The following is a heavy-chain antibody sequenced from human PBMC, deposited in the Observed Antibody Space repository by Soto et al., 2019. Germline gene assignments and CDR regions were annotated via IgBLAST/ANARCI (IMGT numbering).Heavy chain of an antibody. V-gene: IGHV1-18*04. D-gene: IGHD1-26*01. J-gene: IGHJ6*02. CDR2: ISAYNGNT. Sequence: VASVKVSCKASGYTFTSYGISWVRQAPGQGLEWMGWISAYNGNTNYAQKLQGRVTMTTDTSTSTAYMELRSLRSDDTAVYYCAREVGATTGYYYYYGMDVWGQGTTVTVSS. CDR1: GYTFTSYG. CDR3: AREVGATTGYYYYYGMDV.